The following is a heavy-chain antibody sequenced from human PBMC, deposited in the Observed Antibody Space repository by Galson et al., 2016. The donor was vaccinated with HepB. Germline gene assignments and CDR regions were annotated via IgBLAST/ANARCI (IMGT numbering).Heavy chain of an antibody. CDR3: SVGGSSGSVEFDH. D-gene: IGHD3-22*01. CDR2: MNRSGNT. V-gene: IGHV4-34*01. CDR1: GGSFSDYY. Sequence: ETLSLTCTVFGGSFSDYYWNWIRQSPGKGLEWIGEMNRSGNTNYNPSLKSRVTISGDTSKSQFSLRLTSVTAADTAVYYCSVGGSSGSVEFDHWGQGTRVTVSS. J-gene: IGHJ4*02.